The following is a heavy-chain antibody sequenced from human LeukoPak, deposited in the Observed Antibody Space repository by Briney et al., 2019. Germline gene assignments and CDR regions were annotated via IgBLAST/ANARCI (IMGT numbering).Heavy chain of an antibody. J-gene: IGHJ5*02. Sequence: PGGSLRLSCAASGFTFSTFAMIWVRQPPGKGLEWVSSIFPSGGEIHYADSVRGRFTISRDNSKSTLSLQMNSLRTEDTAVYYCAKDRHAPGRYCSSTICFPFDPWGQGTLVIVSS. CDR3: AKDRHAPGRYCSSTICFPFDP. CDR2: IFPSGGEI. V-gene: IGHV3-23*01. D-gene: IGHD2-2*01. CDR1: GFTFSTFA.